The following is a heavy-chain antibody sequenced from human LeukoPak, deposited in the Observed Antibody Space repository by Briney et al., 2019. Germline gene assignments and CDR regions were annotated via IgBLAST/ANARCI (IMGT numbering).Heavy chain of an antibody. Sequence: PGGSLRLSCAASGFTFSNYVMHWVRQAPGKGLEWVVGMSQRGSKYNADSVKGRFTISRDNAKNTVDLQMNSLRAEDTAVYYCARGGWGTAIDYLGQGTLVTVSS. J-gene: IGHJ4*02. CDR3: ARGGWGTAIDY. CDR2: MSQRGSK. CDR1: GFTFSNYV. D-gene: IGHD1-7*01. V-gene: IGHV3-30-3*01.